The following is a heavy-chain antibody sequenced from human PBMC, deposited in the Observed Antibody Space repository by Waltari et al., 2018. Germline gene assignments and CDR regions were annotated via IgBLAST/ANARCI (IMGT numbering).Heavy chain of an antibody. D-gene: IGHD2-2*01. V-gene: IGHV1-2*06. CDR2: INPNSGGT. J-gene: IGHJ4*02. Sequence: QVRLVQSGAEVKKPGASVKVSCKASGYTFTGYYMHWVRQAPGQGLEWMGRINPNSGGTNYAQKFQGRVTMTRDTSISTAYMELSRLRSDDTAVYYCARGRIPAASPPDLGGYWGQGTLVTVSS. CDR1: GYTFTGYY. CDR3: ARGRIPAASPPDLGGY.